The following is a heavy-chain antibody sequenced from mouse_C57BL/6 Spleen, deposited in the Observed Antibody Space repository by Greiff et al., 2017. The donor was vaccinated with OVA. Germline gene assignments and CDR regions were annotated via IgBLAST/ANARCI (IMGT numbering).Heavy chain of an antibody. J-gene: IGHJ2*01. CDR1: GYTFTSYW. V-gene: IGHV1-64*01. D-gene: IGHD2-4*01. CDR2: IHPNSGST. Sequence: QVQLQQPGAELVKPGASVKLSCKASGYTFTSYWTHWVKQRPGQGLEWIGMIHPNSGSTNYNEKFKSKATLTVDKSSSTAYMQLSSLTSEDSAVYYCAREYYDYDYFDYWGQGTTLTVSS. CDR3: AREYYDYDYFDY.